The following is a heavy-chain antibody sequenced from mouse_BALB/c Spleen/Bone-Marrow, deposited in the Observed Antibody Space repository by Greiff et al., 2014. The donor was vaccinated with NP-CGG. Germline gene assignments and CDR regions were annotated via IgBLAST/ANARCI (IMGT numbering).Heavy chain of an antibody. CDR1: GYTFTSYW. Sequence: VQLQQSGAELVKPGASVKLSCRASGYTFTSYWMHWVKQRPGQGLEWIGEINPSNGRTNYNEKFKSKATLTVDKSSSTAYMQRSSQTSEDSAVYYCARKTTTVVATDYWGQGTTLTVSS. J-gene: IGHJ2*01. D-gene: IGHD1-1*01. V-gene: IGHV1S81*02. CDR2: INPSNGRT. CDR3: ARKTTTVVATDY.